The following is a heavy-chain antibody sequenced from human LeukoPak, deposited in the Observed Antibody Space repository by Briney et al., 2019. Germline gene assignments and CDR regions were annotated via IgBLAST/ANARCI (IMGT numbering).Heavy chain of an antibody. Sequence: SGGSLRLSCAASGLSFSVYEMHWVRQAPGKGLEWISDISSSGTTTYYADSVKGRFTISRDNTKNSLYLQMNRLRVEDTAIYYCTTLTVASNFDYWGQGTLVTVSS. V-gene: IGHV3-48*03. CDR3: TTLTVASNFDY. CDR2: ISSSGTTT. CDR1: GLSFSVYE. D-gene: IGHD6-19*01. J-gene: IGHJ4*02.